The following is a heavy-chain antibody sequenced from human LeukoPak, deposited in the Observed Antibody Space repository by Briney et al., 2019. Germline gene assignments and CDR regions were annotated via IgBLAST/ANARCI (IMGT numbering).Heavy chain of an antibody. V-gene: IGHV3-21*01. CDR2: ISSSSSYI. CDR1: GFTFSSYS. J-gene: IGHJ4*02. Sequence: PGGSLRLSCAASGFTFSSYSMNWVRQAPGKGLEWVSSISSSSSYIYYADSVKGRFTISRDNAKNSLYLQMNSLRAEDTAVYYCARDRGGKIADRVDYWGQGTLVTVSS. D-gene: IGHD6-6*01. CDR3: ARDRGGKIADRVDY.